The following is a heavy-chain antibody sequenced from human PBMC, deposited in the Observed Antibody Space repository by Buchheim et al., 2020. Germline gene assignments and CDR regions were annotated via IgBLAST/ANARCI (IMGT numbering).Heavy chain of an antibody. CDR2: IYYSGST. CDR3: ARGRKGGYYFDY. V-gene: IGHV4-31*03. D-gene: IGHD1-26*01. J-gene: IGHJ4*02. Sequence: QVQLQESGPGLVKPSQTLSLTCTVSGGSISSGGYYWSWIRQHPGKGLEWICYIYYSGSTYYNPSLKSRLTIQLDTSKNQFSLKLSYVTAAETAVYYCARGRKGGYYFDYWGQGTL. CDR1: GGSISSGGYY.